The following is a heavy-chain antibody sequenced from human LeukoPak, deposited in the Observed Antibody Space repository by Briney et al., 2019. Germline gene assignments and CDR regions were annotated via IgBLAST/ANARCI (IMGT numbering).Heavy chain of an antibody. CDR2: ISAYSGNT. Sequence: ASVKVSCKASGYTFTNYGISWVRQAPGQGLEWMGWISAYSGNTNYAQKLQGRVTMTTDTSTSTAYMELRSLRAEDTAVYYCAKTPHLIVPVGFDYWGQGTLVTVSS. CDR1: GYTFTNYG. V-gene: IGHV1-18*01. J-gene: IGHJ4*02. D-gene: IGHD2-8*01. CDR3: AKTPHLIVPVGFDY.